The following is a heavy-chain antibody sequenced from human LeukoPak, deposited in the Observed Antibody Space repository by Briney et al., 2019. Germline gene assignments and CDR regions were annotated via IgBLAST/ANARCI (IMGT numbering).Heavy chain of an antibody. CDR1: GYTFTGYY. J-gene: IGHJ6*03. Sequence: ASVKVSCKASGYTFTGYYMHWVRQAPGQGLEWMGWINPNSGGTNYAQKFQGRVTMTRDTSISTAYMELSRLRSDDTAVYYCARVIFYYDSSGYYGQEYYYMDVWGKGTTVTVSS. D-gene: IGHD3-22*01. CDR3: ARVIFYYDSSGYYGQEYYYMDV. V-gene: IGHV1-2*02. CDR2: INPNSGGT.